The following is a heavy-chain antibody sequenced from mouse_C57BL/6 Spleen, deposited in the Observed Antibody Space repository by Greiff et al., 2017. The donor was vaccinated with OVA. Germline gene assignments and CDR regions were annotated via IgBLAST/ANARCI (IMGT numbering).Heavy chain of an antibody. J-gene: IGHJ2*01. D-gene: IGHD2-2*01. Sequence: VHLVESGAELVRPGASVTLSCKASGYTFTDYEMHWVKQTPVHGLEWIGAIDPETGGTAYNQKFKGKAILTADKSSSTAYMELRSLTSEDSAVYYCTRYGSYYFDYWGQGTTLTVSS. V-gene: IGHV1-15*01. CDR3: TRYGSYYFDY. CDR2: IDPETGGT. CDR1: GYTFTDYE.